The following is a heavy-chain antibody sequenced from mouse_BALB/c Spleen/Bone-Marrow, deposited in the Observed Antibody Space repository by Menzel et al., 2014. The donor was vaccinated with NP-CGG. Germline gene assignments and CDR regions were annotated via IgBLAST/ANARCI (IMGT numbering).Heavy chain of an antibody. CDR3: VRSNWDGGSYSDD. V-gene: IGHV1-12*01. Sequence: LQESGAELMKPGASVKMSCKASGYIFINYNMHWVKQTPGQGLEWIGTIYPGNGDTSYNQKFKGKASLTADKSSSTAYMQLSSLTSEVSAVYYCVRSNWDGGSYSDDGGQGPALPDSS. J-gene: IGHJ2*01. CDR2: IYPGNGDT. D-gene: IGHD4-1*01. CDR1: GYIFINYN.